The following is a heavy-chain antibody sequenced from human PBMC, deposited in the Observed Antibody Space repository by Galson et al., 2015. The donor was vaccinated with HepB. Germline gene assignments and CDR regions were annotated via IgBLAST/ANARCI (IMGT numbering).Heavy chain of an antibody. CDR3: ARVSDTLTGYGLGNYMDV. CDR1: GYSFINSG. D-gene: IGHD3-9*01. Sequence: SVKVSCKASGYSFINSGITWVRQAPGQGLEWMGWTSGYKGNTNYAPRLQGRVTMTTDTSTTTAYMELRSLRSDDTAIYYCARVSDTLTGYGLGNYMDVWGKGTTVTVSS. J-gene: IGHJ6*03. CDR2: TSGYKGNT. V-gene: IGHV1-18*01.